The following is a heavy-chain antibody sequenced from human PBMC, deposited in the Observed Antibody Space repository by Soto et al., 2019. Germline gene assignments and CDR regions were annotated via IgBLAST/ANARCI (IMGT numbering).Heavy chain of an antibody. CDR1: GYTFTSYD. J-gene: IGHJ4*02. Sequence: QVQLVQSGAEVKKPGASVKVSCKASGYTFTSYDINWVRQGTGQGLEWMGWMNPNSGNTGYAQKFQGRVPMTRNTSISAAYVELRSLRSEDTAVYYWARTRYGDNVDYWGQGTLVTVSS. D-gene: IGHD4-17*01. V-gene: IGHV1-8*01. CDR2: MNPNSGNT. CDR3: ARTRYGDNVDY.